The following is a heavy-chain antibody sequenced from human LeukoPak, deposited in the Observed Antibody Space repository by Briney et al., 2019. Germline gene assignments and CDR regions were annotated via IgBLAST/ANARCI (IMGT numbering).Heavy chain of an antibody. CDR3: ARGVGYNYGLYYQYGMDV. Sequence: SVKVSCKASGGTFSSYAISWVRQAPGQGLEWMGGIIPIFGTANYAQKFQGRVTITTDESTSTAYMELSSLRSEDTAVYYCARGVGYNYGLYYQYGMDVWGQGTTVTVS. V-gene: IGHV1-69*05. J-gene: IGHJ6*02. CDR2: IIPIFGTA. D-gene: IGHD5-18*01. CDR1: GGTFSSYA.